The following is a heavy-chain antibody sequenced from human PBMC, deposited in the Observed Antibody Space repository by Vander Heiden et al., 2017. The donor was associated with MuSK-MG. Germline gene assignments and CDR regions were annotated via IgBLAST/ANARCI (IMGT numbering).Heavy chain of an antibody. CDR3: AKSGWMGLGWVEPFDY. V-gene: IGHV3-23*01. CDR2: ISGSGGST. J-gene: IGHJ4*01. D-gene: IGHD1-26*01. CDR1: GFTFSSYA. Sequence: EVQLLESGGGLVQPGGSLRLSCAASGFTFSSYAMGWVRQATGKGLEWVSAISGSGGSTYYADSVKGRFTISRDNSKNTLYLQMNSLRADDTAVYYCAKSGWMGLGWVEPFDYWGHGTLVTVSS.